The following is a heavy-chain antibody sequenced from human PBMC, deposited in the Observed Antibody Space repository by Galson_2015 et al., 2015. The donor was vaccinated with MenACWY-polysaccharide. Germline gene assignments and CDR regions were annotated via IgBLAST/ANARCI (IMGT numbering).Heavy chain of an antibody. V-gene: IGHV3-7*01. J-gene: IGHJ4*02. CDR3: ARTRIVGAHWFDC. CDR2: INQDGSEK. CDR1: GFPFSNFW. Sequence: LRLSCAASGFPFSNFWMSWVRQAPGKGLEWVASINQDGSEKYYVDSVRVQFTVSRDNAKNSLYLQMNSLRAEDTAVYYCARTRIVGAHWFDCWGQGTLVTVSS. D-gene: IGHD1-26*01.